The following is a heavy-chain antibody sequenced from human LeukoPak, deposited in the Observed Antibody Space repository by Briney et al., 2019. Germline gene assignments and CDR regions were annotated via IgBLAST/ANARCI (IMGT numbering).Heavy chain of an antibody. Sequence: GGCLRLSCAASGFTFSSYGMHWVRQAPGKGLEWGAVIRYDGSNKYYADSVKGRFTISRDNSKHTLYLQMNSLRAEDTAVYYCAADSTADYWGQGTLVTVSS. CDR1: GFTFSSYG. V-gene: IGHV3-30*02. D-gene: IGHD2-2*01. CDR3: AADSTADY. J-gene: IGHJ4*02. CDR2: IRYDGSNK.